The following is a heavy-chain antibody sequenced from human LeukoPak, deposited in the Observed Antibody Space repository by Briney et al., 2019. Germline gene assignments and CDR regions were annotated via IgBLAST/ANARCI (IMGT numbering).Heavy chain of an antibody. V-gene: IGHV1-69*04. J-gene: IGHJ4*02. CDR3: ATRTDSGYDYTEPYYFDY. D-gene: IGHD5-12*01. CDR2: IIPILGIA. Sequence: SVKVSCKASGGTFSSYAISWVRQAPGQGLEWMGRIIPILGIANYAQKFQGRVTITADKSTSTAYMELSSLRSEDTAVYYCATRTDSGYDYTEPYYFDYWGQGTLVTVSS. CDR1: GGTFSSYA.